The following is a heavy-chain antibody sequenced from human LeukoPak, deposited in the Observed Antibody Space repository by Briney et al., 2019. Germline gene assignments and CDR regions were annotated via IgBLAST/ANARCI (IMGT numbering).Heavy chain of an antibody. D-gene: IGHD3-22*01. CDR1: GYRFTSYW. Sequence: GESLQISCKGSGYRFTSYWISWVRQMPGKGLEWMGRIDPSDSYTKYSPSFEGHVTISADKSISTAYLQWSSLKASDTAMYYCARHRYDSSGYGYEYWGQGTLVTVSS. CDR2: IDPSDSYT. J-gene: IGHJ4*02. V-gene: IGHV5-10-1*01. CDR3: ARHRYDSSGYGYEY.